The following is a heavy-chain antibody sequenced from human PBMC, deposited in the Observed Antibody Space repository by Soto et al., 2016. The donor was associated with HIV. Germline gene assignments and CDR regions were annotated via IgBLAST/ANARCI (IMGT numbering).Heavy chain of an antibody. CDR2: MYYNGTT. CDR1: GGPFSSYY. CDR3: ATTTTDTTLAHFDH. V-gene: IGHV4-59*13. Sequence: QVQLQESGPRLVKPSETLSLTCGVSGGPFSSYYWTWIRQPPGKGLEWIGHMYYNGTTNYNPSLKSRVSISVNMSRKQFSLKLASVTAADTAVYHCATTTTDTTLAHFDHWGQGTLITVSS. J-gene: IGHJ4*01. D-gene: IGHD4-4*01.